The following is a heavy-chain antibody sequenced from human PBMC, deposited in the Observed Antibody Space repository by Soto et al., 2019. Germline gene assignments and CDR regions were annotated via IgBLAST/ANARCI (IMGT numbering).Heavy chain of an antibody. CDR1: GFTFSGYV. Sequence: GGSLRLSCAASGFTFSGYVMSWVRQAPGKGLEWVSAISGSGGSTYYADSVKGRFTISRDNSKNTLYLQMNSLRAEDTAVYYCAKYELAMRFDPWGQGTLVTVSS. CDR3: AKYELAMRFDP. J-gene: IGHJ5*02. CDR2: ISGSGGST. V-gene: IGHV3-23*01. D-gene: IGHD1-26*01.